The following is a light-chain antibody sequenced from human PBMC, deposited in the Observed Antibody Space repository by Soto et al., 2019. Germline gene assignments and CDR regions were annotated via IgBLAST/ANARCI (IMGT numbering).Light chain of an antibody. V-gene: IGLV4-69*01. Sequence: QLVLSQSPSASASLGASVKVTCTLSSGHSNYAIAWHQQQPETGPRFLMKLNSDGSHTKGDGIPDRFSGSISGAERYLTISSLQSEDEAAYYCQTWDTGTQVVFGGGTKLTVL. CDR1: SGHSNYA. CDR2: LNSDGSH. J-gene: IGLJ2*01. CDR3: QTWDTGTQVV.